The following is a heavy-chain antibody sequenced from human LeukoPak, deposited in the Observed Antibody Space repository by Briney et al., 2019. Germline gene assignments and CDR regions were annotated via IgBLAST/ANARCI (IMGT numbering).Heavy chain of an antibody. CDR2: ISYDGSNK. CDR3: ARGPKGKYYFDY. CDR1: GSTFSDYG. V-gene: IGHV3-30*03. Sequence: GGSLRLSCAASGSTFSDYGMHWVRQAPGKGLEWVAVISYDGSNKHYVDSVKGRFTISRDSSKNTLYLQMNSLRAEDTAVYYCARGPKGKYYFDYWGQGTLVTVSS. J-gene: IGHJ4*02.